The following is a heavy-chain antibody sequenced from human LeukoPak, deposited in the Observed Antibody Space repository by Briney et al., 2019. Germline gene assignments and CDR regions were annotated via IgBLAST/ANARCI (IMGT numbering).Heavy chain of an antibody. V-gene: IGHV1-18*01. J-gene: IGHJ4*02. D-gene: IGHD2-2*02. CDR3: ARDFRGYCSTSCYTPGYY. CDR2: YNGNT. Sequence: YNGNTNYAQKLQGRVTMTTDTSTSTAYMELRSLRSDDTAVYYCARDFRGYCSTSCYTPGYYWGQGTLVTVSS.